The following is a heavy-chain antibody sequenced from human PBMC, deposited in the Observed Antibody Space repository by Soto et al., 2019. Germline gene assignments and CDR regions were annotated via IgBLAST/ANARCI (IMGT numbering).Heavy chain of an antibody. Sequence: LRLSCAASGFTFSSYAMDWVRQAPGKGLEWVSVISGSGDSTYYADSVKGRFTISRDNSKNTLYLQMNSLRTEDTAVYYCARRGPGTYFDYWGQGTLVTVSS. D-gene: IGHD6-13*01. V-gene: IGHV3-23*01. CDR1: GFTFSSYA. J-gene: IGHJ4*02. CDR2: ISGSGDST. CDR3: ARRGPGTYFDY.